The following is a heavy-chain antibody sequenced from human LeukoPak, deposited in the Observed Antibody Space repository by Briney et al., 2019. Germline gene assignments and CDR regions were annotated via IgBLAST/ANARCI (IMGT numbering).Heavy chain of an antibody. J-gene: IGHJ6*02. CDR3: ARDPVDYYGSGNDNYYYYGMDV. Sequence: SVKVSCKASGGTFTSYAISWVRQAPGQGLEWMGGIIPIFGTANYAQKFQGRVTITADESTSTAYMELSSLRSEDTAVYYCARDPVDYYGSGNDNYYYYGMDVWGQGTTVTVSS. D-gene: IGHD3-10*01. CDR1: GGTFTSYA. CDR2: IIPIFGTA. V-gene: IGHV1-69*01.